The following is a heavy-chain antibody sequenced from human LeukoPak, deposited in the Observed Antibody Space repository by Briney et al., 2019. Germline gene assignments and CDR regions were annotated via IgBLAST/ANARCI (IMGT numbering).Heavy chain of an antibody. CDR1: GFSSSSCS. J-gene: IGHJ6*02. V-gene: IGHV3-72*01. CDR3: AVMLRGLPI. Sequence: GGSLRLSCAGAGFSSSSCSKHWVRQAPGKGLEWVGRTRNFVDGFATEYAASLKGRFTISRDDSKNSLYLQMSSLKTDDTAVYYCAVMLRGLPIWGQGTTVTVSS. CDR2: TRNFVDGFAT. D-gene: IGHD3-10*01.